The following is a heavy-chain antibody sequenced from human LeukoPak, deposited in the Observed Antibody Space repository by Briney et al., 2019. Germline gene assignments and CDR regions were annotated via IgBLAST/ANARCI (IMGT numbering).Heavy chain of an antibody. D-gene: IGHD3-10*01. CDR1: GLTVSSKY. CDR3: ARGSLYGSGSD. J-gene: IGHJ4*02. Sequence: QPGGSLRLSCAASGLTVSSKYMSWVRQAPGKGLVWVSVIYTGGSTNYADSVKGRFTISRDNSKNTLYLQMNSLRAEDTAVYYCARGSLYGSGSDWGQGTLVTVSS. V-gene: IGHV3-66*01. CDR2: IYTGGST.